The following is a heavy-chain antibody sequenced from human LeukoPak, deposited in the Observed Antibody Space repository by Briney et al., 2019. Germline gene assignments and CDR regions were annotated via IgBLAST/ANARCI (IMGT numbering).Heavy chain of an antibody. J-gene: IGHJ5*02. D-gene: IGHD2-15*01. CDR3: AAGGGELLPANWFDP. Sequence: PGESLEISCKGSGYSFTSYWIGWVRQMPGKGLEWMGIIYPGDSDTRYSPSFQGQATISADKSISTAYLQWSSLKASDTAMYYCAAGGGELLPANWFDPWGQGTLVTVSS. CDR1: GYSFTSYW. CDR2: IYPGDSDT. V-gene: IGHV5-51*01.